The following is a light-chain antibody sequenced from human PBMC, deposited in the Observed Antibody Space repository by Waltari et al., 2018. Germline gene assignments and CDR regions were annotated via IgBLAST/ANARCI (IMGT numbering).Light chain of an antibody. CDR3: QQGNDFPLT. CDR1: QDISRW. CDR2: DAS. Sequence: DIQMTQSPSSVSASVGDRFPITCRASQDISRWLAWYQQKAGKAPKFLIYDASTLQSGVPSRFSGSGSGTDFTLTISSLQPEDFATYYCQQGNDFPLTFGGGTKVEI. J-gene: IGKJ4*01. V-gene: IGKV1-12*01.